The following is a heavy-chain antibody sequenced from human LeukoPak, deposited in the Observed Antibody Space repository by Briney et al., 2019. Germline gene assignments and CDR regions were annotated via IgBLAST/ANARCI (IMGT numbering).Heavy chain of an antibody. CDR1: GGSFSGYY. D-gene: IGHD3-10*01. Sequence: PSETLSLTCAVYGGSFSGYYWSWIRQPPGKGREWIGEINHSGSTNYNPSLKSRVTISVDTSKNHFSLKLRSVTAADTAVYYCARESPTYYYGSGSYYGMDVWGQGTTVTVSS. J-gene: IGHJ6*02. CDR3: ARESPTYYYGSGSYYGMDV. V-gene: IGHV4-34*01. CDR2: INHSGST.